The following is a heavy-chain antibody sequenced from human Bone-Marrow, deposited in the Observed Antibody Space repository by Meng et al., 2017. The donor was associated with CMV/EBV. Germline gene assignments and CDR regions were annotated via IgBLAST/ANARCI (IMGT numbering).Heavy chain of an antibody. CDR1: GFTFSSYW. Sequence: GESLKISCAASGFTFSSYWMHWVRQAPGKGLVWVSRINSDGSSTNYADSVKGRFTISRDSAKNTLYLQMNSLRAGDTAVYYCARGYSGTYRVDYWGQGTLVTVSS. D-gene: IGHD1-26*01. J-gene: IGHJ4*02. CDR3: ARGYSGTYRVDY. CDR2: INSDGSST. V-gene: IGHV3-74*01.